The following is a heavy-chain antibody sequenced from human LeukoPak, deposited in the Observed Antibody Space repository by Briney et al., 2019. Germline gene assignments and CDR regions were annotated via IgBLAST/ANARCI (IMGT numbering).Heavy chain of an antibody. CDR2: INPNSGGT. CDR1: GYSFTGHY. D-gene: IGHD2/OR15-2a*01. Sequence: ASVKVSCKASGYSFTGHYMHWVRQAPGQGLEWVGWINPNSGGTNYAQKFQGRVTMTRDTSISTAYMEVTRLESDDTAVYYCARQSNKGGFDPWGQGTLVTVSS. CDR3: ARQSNKGGFDP. V-gene: IGHV1-2*02. J-gene: IGHJ5*02.